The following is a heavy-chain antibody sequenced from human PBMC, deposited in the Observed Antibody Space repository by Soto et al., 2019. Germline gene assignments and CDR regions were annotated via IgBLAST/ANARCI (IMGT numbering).Heavy chain of an antibody. CDR1: GFSVSSNY. V-gene: IGHV3-53*05. CDR2: LYSGGAT. J-gene: IGHJ4*02. Sequence: GGSLRLSCAASGFSVSSNYMTWVRQAPGKGLEWVSLLYSGGATHYAASVKGRFTISSDSSQNTLFLQMNSLRTEDTATYYCVRGRYGSEIHWGQGTKVTVS. D-gene: IGHD3-10*01. CDR3: VRGRYGSEIH.